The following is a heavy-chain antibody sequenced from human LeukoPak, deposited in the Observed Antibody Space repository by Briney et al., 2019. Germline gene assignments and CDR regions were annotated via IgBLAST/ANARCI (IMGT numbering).Heavy chain of an antibody. Sequence: SGGSLRLSCTASGFTFGDYSMIWFRRAPGKGLEGFSAISGRGCSTYYADSVKGRFTISRDNSKNTLYLQMNSLRGEDTAVYYCAKKGDYVWGSYRFDYWGQGTLVTVSS. J-gene: IGHJ4*02. CDR3: AKKGDYVWGSYRFDY. V-gene: IGHV3-23*01. D-gene: IGHD3-16*02. CDR2: ISGRGCST. CDR1: GFTFGDYS.